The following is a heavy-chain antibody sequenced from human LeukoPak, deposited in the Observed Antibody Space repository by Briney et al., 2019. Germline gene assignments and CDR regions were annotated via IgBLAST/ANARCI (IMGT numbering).Heavy chain of an antibody. Sequence: PGGSLRLSCATSGFTFSVSAMGWVRQAPGKGLEWVSSISSSSSYIYYADSVKGRFTISRDNAKNSLYLQMNSLRAEDTAVYYCARDSYYDSSGYSDYWGQGTLVTVSS. J-gene: IGHJ4*02. CDR2: ISSSSSYI. D-gene: IGHD3-22*01. CDR1: GFTFSVSA. V-gene: IGHV3-21*01. CDR3: ARDSYYDSSGYSDY.